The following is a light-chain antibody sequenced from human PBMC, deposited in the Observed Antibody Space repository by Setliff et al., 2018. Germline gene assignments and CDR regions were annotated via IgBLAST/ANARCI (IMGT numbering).Light chain of an antibody. CDR2: EVS. CDR1: SSDVGGYNY. J-gene: IGLJ1*01. CDR3: CSYAGSYTFYV. Sequence: QSALPQPRSVSGSPGQSVTISCTGTSSDVGGYNYVSWYQQHPGKAPKLMIYEVSKRPSGVPDRFSGSKSGNTASLIISGLQAGDEADYYCCSYAGSYTFYVFGTGTKVTVL. V-gene: IGLV2-11*01.